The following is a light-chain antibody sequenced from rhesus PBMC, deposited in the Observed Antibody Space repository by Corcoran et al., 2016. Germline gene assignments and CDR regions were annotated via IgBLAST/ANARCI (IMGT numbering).Light chain of an antibody. J-gene: IGKJ3*01. CDR2: KAS. CDR3: QPSYGTPFT. Sequence: DIQMTQSPSSLSASVGDRVTITCRASENVNNYLHWYQQKPGKAPKLLIYKASNWQSGVPSGFSGSGYGTDFTLTISSLQPEDFATYYCQPSYGTPFTFGPGTKLDIK. CDR1: ENVNNY. V-gene: IGKV1-74*01.